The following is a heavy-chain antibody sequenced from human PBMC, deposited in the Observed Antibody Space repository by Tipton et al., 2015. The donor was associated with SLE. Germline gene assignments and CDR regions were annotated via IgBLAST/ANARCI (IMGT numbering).Heavy chain of an antibody. CDR2: ISAYNGNT. CDR1: GYTFVNYG. CDR3: ARQVDTSMALPDY. V-gene: IGHV1-18*04. J-gene: IGHJ4*02. Sequence: QSGAEVKKPGASVKVSCKASGYTFVNYGITWVRQAPGQGLEWMGWISAYNGNTKYAQKFQGRVTMTTDTSTSTAYMELRRLRSDDTAVYYCARQVDTSMALPDYWGQGTLVTVSS. D-gene: IGHD5-18*01.